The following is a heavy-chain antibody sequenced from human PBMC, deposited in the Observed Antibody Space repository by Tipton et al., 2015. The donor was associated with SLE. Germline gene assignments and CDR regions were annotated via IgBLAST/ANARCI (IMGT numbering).Heavy chain of an antibody. CDR3: ARVQGNYYYYMDV. J-gene: IGHJ6*03. D-gene: IGHD3-10*01. Sequence: TLSLTCAVNGEYLRAYHWTWIRQSPVKGLEWIGQINHSGGTKYNPSLKGRVTISQDSSKNQFFLRLNSVTAADTAVYYCARVQGNYYYYMDVWGKGTTVTVSS. V-gene: IGHV4-34*01. CDR2: INHSGGT. CDR1: GEYLRAYH.